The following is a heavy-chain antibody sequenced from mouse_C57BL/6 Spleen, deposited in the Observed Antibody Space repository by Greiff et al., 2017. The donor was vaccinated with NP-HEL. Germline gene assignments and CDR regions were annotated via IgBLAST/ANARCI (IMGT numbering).Heavy chain of an antibody. CDR2: IRNKANNHAT. CDR3: TRVGSRYAMDY. CDR1: GFTFSDAW. V-gene: IGHV6-6*01. J-gene: IGHJ4*01. Sequence: EVKLEESGGGLVQPGGSMKLSCAASGFTFSDAWMDWVRQSPEKGLEWVAEIRNKANNHATYYAESVKGRFTISSDDSKSSVYRQMNSLRAEDTGIYYCTRVGSRYAMDYWGQGTSVTVSS. D-gene: IGHD1-1*01.